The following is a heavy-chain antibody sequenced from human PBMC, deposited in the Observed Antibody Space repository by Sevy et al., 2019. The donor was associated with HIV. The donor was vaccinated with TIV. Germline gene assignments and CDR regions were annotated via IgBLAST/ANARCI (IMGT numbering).Heavy chain of an antibody. J-gene: IGHJ4*02. CDR3: ATTRDYYESYGSPFDY. Sequence: ASVKVSCKVSGSTLSRLSMHWVRQVPGKGLEWMASFDPEGGETIYARKFQGRVTMTEDTSTDTAYMELSSLRSEDKAVYYCATTRDYYESYGSPFDYWGQGTLVTVSS. V-gene: IGHV1-24*01. CDR1: GSTLSRLS. CDR2: FDPEGGET. D-gene: IGHD3-22*01.